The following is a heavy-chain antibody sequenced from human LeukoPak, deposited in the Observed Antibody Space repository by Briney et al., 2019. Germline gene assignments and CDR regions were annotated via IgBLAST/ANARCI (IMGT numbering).Heavy chain of an antibody. D-gene: IGHD3-22*01. CDR2: ICYSGST. V-gene: IGHV4-59*01. Sequence: PSETLSLTCTVSDGSISSYYWSWIRQPPGKGLEWIGYICYSGSTNYNPSLKSRVTISVDTSKNQFSLKLSSVTAADTAVYYCASYSYYYDSSGYFDYWGQGTLVTVSS. CDR1: DGSISSYY. CDR3: ASYSYYYDSSGYFDY. J-gene: IGHJ4*02.